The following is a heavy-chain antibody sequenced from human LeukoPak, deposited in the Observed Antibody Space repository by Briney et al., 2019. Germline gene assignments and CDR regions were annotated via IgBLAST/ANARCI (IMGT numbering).Heavy chain of an antibody. CDR1: GFTISNYW. CDR2: IYYSGST. CDR3: ARDRSPYDILTGYYLFASWFDP. V-gene: IGHV4-39*06. D-gene: IGHD3-9*01. Sequence: ESLRLSCAASGFTISNYWMSWVRQPPGKGLEWIGSIYYSGSTYYNPSLKSRVTISVDTSKNQFPLKLSSVTAADTAVYYCARDRSPYDILTGYYLFASWFDPWGQGTLVTASS. J-gene: IGHJ5*02.